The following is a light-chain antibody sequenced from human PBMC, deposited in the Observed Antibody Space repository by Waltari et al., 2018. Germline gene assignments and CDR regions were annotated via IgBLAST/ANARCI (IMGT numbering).Light chain of an antibody. Sequence: QSVLTQPPSASGTPGQRVTISCSGRSSNIGRNYVYWYQQTPGTAPKLLILRNNQRPSGVPDRFSGSKSGTSASLAISGLRSEDEADYYCAAWDDSLSGVVFGGGTKLTVL. V-gene: IGLV1-47*01. J-gene: IGLJ2*01. CDR2: RNN. CDR1: SSNIGRNY. CDR3: AAWDDSLSGVV.